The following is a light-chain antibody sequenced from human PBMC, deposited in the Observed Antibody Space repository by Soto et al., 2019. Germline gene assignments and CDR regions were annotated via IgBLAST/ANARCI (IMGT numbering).Light chain of an antibody. J-gene: IGKJ1*01. CDR1: QSISTS. Sequence: DMQMTQSPSTLSSSVGDRVTITCRASQSISTSLAWYQQKPGKAPKLLIHHASSLESGVPSRFSGSGSGTEFTLTISSLQPDDFATYYCQQYDSYSTFGQGTKVDIK. CDR3: QQYDSYST. V-gene: IGKV1-5*01. CDR2: HAS.